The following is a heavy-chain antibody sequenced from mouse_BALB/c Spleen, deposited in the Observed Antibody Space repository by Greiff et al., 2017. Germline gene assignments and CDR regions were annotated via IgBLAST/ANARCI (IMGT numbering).Heavy chain of an antibody. V-gene: IGHV3-2*02. D-gene: IGHD1-1*01. Sequence: VQLKESGPGLVKPYQSLSLTCTVTGYSITSDYAWNWIRQFPGNKLEWMGYISYSGSTSYNPSLKSRISITRDTSKNQFFLQLNSVTTEDTATYYCARSTTVRGYYFDYWGQGTTLTVSS. J-gene: IGHJ2*01. CDR2: ISYSGST. CDR3: ARSTTVRGYYFDY. CDR1: GYSITSDYA.